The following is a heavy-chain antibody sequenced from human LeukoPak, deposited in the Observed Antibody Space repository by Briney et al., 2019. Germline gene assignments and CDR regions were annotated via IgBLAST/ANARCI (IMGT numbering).Heavy chain of an antibody. V-gene: IGHV1-2*02. J-gene: IGHJ3*02. CDR1: GYTFTGYY. CDR2: INPKNGDT. Sequence: ASVKVSCKASGYTFTGYYVHWVRQAPGQGLEWMGWINPKNGDTNYEQKFQGRVAMTRDTSIITVYMELTSLRSDDTAVYYCARDRGGPGRGNALDIWGQGTMVTVSS. D-gene: IGHD1-14*01. CDR3: ARDRGGPGRGNALDI.